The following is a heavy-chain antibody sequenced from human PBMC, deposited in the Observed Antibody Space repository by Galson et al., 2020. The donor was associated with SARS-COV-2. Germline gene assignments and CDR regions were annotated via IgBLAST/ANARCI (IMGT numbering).Heavy chain of an antibody. Sequence: SVKVSCKASGFTFTSSAVQWVRQARGQRLEWIGWVVVGTGNTNYAQNFQERVTITRDMSTNTAYMELSSLRSEDTAVDYCAALWAGMTTGGGYWGQGTRVTVSS. D-gene: IGHD4-17*01. CDR3: AALWAGMTTGGGY. J-gene: IGHJ4*02. CDR2: VVVGTGNT. CDR1: GFTFTSSA. V-gene: IGHV1-58*01.